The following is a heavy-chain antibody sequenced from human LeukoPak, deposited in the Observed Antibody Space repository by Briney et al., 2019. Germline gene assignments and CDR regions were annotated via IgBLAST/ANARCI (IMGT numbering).Heavy chain of an antibody. V-gene: IGHV1-8*02. J-gene: IGHJ4*02. CDR3: ARGRTRYSGYDYAY. CDR2: MNPNSGNT. CDR1: GYTFTSYG. Sequence: ASVKVSCKASGYTFTSYGISWVRQATGQGLEWMGWMNPNSGNTGYAQKFQGRVTMTRNTSISTAYMELSSLRSEDTAVYYCARGRTRYSGYDYAYWGQGTLVTVSS. D-gene: IGHD5-12*01.